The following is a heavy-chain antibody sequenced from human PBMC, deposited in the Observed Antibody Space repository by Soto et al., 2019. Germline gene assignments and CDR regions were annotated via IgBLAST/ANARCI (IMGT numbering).Heavy chain of an antibody. V-gene: IGHV1-69*13. CDR1: GGTFSSYA. Sequence: AVKVSCKASGGTFSSYAISWVRQAPGQGXEWMGGIIPIFGTANYAQKFQGRVTITADESTSTAYMELSSLRSEDTAVYYCARGRQGAGIVVVPAATHLYYYGMDVRGQGTTVTVSS. CDR2: IIPIFGTA. J-gene: IGHJ6*02. D-gene: IGHD2-2*01. CDR3: ARGRQGAGIVVVPAATHLYYYGMDV.